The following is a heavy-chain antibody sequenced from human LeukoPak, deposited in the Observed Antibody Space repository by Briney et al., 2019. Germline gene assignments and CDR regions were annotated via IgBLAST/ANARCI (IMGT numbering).Heavy chain of an antibody. J-gene: IGHJ4*02. CDR1: GGTFSSYA. V-gene: IGHV1-69*05. Sequence: SVKVSCKASGGTFSSYAISWVRQAPGQGREWMGGIIPIFVTANYAQKFQGRVTITTDECTSTAYMELSSLRSEDTAVYYCRYYDSSGYSYFDYWGQGTLVTVSS. CDR3: RYYDSSGYSYFDY. CDR2: IIPIFVTA. D-gene: IGHD3-22*01.